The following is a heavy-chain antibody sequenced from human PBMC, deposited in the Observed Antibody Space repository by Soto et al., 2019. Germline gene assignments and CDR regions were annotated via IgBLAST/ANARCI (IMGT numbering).Heavy chain of an antibody. CDR1: GFTFTTYA. Sequence: LLESGGGLVQPGGSLRLSCAASGFTFTTYAMGWVRQAPGKGLEWVSSISGSGAGTFYADTVKGRFTISSDNAKKRLFLQMTGLTAHDTALYYCAKEALTVAGNNCDSWGQGTLVTVPS. J-gene: IGHJ4*02. D-gene: IGHD6-19*01. V-gene: IGHV3-23*01. CDR2: ISGSGAGT. CDR3: AKEALTVAGNNCDS.